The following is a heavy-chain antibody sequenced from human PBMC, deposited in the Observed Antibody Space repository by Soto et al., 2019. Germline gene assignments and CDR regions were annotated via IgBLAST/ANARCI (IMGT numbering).Heavy chain of an antibody. Sequence: QVQLVQSGAEVKKPGASVKVSCKASGYTFTSYYMHWVRQAPGQGLEWMGVINPSGGSTSYAQKFQGRVTMTRDTSRITVYMELSGLRFEDTAVYSCARDRGEMATIFLFDYWGQGTLVTVSS. CDR2: INPSGGST. J-gene: IGHJ4*02. CDR1: GYTFTSYY. V-gene: IGHV1-46*01. CDR3: ARDRGEMATIFLFDY. D-gene: IGHD3-10*01.